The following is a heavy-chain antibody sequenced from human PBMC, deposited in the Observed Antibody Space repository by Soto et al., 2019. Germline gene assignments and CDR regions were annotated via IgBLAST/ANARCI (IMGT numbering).Heavy chain of an antibody. CDR3: ARGGASSLPFDY. D-gene: IGHD6-13*01. Sequence: QVPLQESGPGLVKPSETLSLVCTVSGVSISSHYSSWIRQPPGKGLEWLGYLYYTGSTSYNPSLKSRVSTSIDTSKNQFSLKLTSVTAADTAVYYCARGGASSLPFDYWGQGALVTVSS. V-gene: IGHV4-59*11. CDR2: LYYTGST. J-gene: IGHJ4*02. CDR1: GVSISSHY.